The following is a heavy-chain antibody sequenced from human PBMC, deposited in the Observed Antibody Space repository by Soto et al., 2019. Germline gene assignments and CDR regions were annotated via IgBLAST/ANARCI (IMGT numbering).Heavy chain of an antibody. J-gene: IGHJ4*02. CDR2: IWYDGSNK. CDR3: ARSTSSGWYESMDY. Sequence: PGGSLRLSCAASGFTFSSYGMHWVRQAPGKGLEWVAVIWYDGSNKYYADSVKGRFTISRDNSKNTLYLQMNSLRAEDTAVYYRARSTSSGWYESMDYWGQGTLVTVSS. CDR1: GFTFSSYG. D-gene: IGHD6-19*01. V-gene: IGHV3-33*01.